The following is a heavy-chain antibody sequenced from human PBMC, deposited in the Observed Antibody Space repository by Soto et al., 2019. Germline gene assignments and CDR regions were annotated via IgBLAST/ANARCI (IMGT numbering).Heavy chain of an antibody. CDR1: NGSISPHY. D-gene: IGHD2-15*01. J-gene: IGHJ6*03. CDR3: ARHFARAGSTTPFFYYILDV. V-gene: IGHV4-59*08. CDR2: MYYNGNT. Sequence: QVQLRESGPALVKPSETLSLTCTVSNGSISPHYWSWIRQPPGGGLEWIGYMYYNGNTNYSPSFQSLLSLSLDTSKCPFSLRLTSVTAADTAVYYCARHFARAGSTTPFFYYILDVWGTGTTVTVSS.